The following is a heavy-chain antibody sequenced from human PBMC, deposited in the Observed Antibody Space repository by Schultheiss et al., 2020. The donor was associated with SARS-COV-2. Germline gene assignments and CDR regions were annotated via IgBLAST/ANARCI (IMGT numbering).Heavy chain of an antibody. CDR2: ISTIGSQT. CDR1: GFTFRDYY. CDR3: AKNTPTLYSRVDY. V-gene: IGHV3-11*03. Sequence: GGSLRLSCAGSGFTFRDYYMTWFRQAPGKGLEWVSYISTIGSQTDYADSVKGRFTISRDNARESLYLQMNSLRAEDTAVYYCAKNTPTLYSRVDYWGQGTLVTVSS. D-gene: IGHD6-13*01. J-gene: IGHJ4*02.